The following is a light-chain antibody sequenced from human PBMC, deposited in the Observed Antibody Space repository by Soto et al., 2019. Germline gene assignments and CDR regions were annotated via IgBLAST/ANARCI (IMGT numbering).Light chain of an antibody. CDR2: DAS. Sequence: EIVLTQSPATLSLSPGERATLSCRASQSVSSYLAWYQQKPGQAPRLLIYDASKRATGIPARFRGSGSGTDFTLTISGLEPEDFAVYYCQQRSNWPPEYTFGQGTKLEIK. V-gene: IGKV3-11*01. CDR3: QQRSNWPPEYT. CDR1: QSVSSY. J-gene: IGKJ2*01.